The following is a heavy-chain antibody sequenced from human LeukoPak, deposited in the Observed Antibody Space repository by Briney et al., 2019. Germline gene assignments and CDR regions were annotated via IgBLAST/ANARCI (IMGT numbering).Heavy chain of an antibody. J-gene: IGHJ4*02. CDR2: INHSGST. V-gene: IGHV4-34*01. CDR3: ARDGSGSGYYYFDY. CDR1: DGSFSGYY. Sequence: PSETLSLTCAVYDGSFSGYYWSWIRQPPGKGLEWIGEINHSGSTNYNPSLKSRVTISLDTSKSQFSLKVRYVTAADTAVYYCARDGSGSGYYYFDYWGQGTLVTVSS. D-gene: IGHD3-22*01.